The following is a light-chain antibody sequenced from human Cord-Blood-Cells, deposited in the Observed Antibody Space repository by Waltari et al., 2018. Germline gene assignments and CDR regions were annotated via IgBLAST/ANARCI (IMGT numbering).Light chain of an antibody. CDR1: SSDVGGHNY. J-gene: IGLJ2*01. V-gene: IGLV2-14*01. Sequence: QSALTQPASVSGSPGKSITISCTGTSSDVGGHNYVSWYQQQQGKAPTLMIYDVSNRPSGVSNRFSGSKSGNTASLTISGLQAEDEADYYCSSYTSSSTHVVFGGGTKLTVL. CDR3: SSYTSSSTHVV. CDR2: DVS.